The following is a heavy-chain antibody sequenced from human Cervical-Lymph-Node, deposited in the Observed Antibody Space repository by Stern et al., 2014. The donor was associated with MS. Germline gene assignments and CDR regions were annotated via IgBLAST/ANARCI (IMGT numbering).Heavy chain of an antibody. CDR3: ARAPRTVPRVSLGAFDI. Sequence: QVQLVESGPGLVKPSETLSLTCTVSGGSISSYYWSWFRQPPGKGLEWIGYIYYSGSTNYNPSLKSRVTISVDTSKNQFSLKLSSVTAADTAVYCARAPRTVPRVSLGAFDIWGQGTMVTVSS. V-gene: IGHV4-59*01. CDR2: IYYSGST. CDR1: GGSISSYY. D-gene: IGHD4-17*01. J-gene: IGHJ3*02.